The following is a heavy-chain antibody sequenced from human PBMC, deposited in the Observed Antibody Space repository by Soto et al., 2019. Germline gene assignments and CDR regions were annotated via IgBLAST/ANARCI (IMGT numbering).Heavy chain of an antibody. CDR1: GYSFTSYW. CDR3: ARTSAAGKYYYGMDV. D-gene: IGHD6-13*01. Sequence: GESLKISCKGSGYSFTSYWIGWVRQIPGKGQKWMGIIYPGDSDTRYSPSFQGQVTISADKSISTAYLQWRSLKASDTAMYYCARTSAAGKYYYGMDVWGQGPTVTVSS. CDR2: IYPGDSDT. V-gene: IGHV5-51*01. J-gene: IGHJ6*02.